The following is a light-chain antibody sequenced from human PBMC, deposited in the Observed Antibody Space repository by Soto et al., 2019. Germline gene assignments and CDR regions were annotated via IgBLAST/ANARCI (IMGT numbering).Light chain of an antibody. CDR1: NSDVGSYNY. V-gene: IGLV2-14*03. J-gene: IGLJ1*01. CDR2: NVY. Sequence: QSALTQPASVSGSPGQPITISCTGTNSDVGSYNYVSWHQQHPGKAPKLMIYNVYDRPSGISNRFSGSKSGNTASLTISGLQGEDEADYYCSSYTISRTYVFGTGTKLTVL. CDR3: SSYTISRTYV.